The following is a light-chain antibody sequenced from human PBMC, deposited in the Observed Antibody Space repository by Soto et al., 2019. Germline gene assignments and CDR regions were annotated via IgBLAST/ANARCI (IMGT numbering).Light chain of an antibody. CDR2: GAS. Sequence: EIVLTQSPGTLSLSPGERATLSCRASQSVSSSYLAWYQQKPGQAPRLLIYGASSRATGIPDRFSGSGSGTDFNLTISRLEPEDCAVYFCQQYGSSPVTFGQGTRLEIK. V-gene: IGKV3-20*01. CDR3: QQYGSSPVT. J-gene: IGKJ5*01. CDR1: QSVSSSY.